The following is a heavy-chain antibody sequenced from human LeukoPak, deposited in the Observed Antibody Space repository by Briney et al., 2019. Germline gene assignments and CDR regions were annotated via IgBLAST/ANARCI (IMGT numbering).Heavy chain of an antibody. Sequence: GGSLRLSCAASGFTFSSYEMNWVRQAPGKGLEWVSYISSSGSTIYYADSVKGRFTISRDNAKNSLYLQMNRLRAEDTAVYYCARSGAYYDILTGYYIDYWGQGTLVTVSS. V-gene: IGHV3-48*03. D-gene: IGHD3-9*01. CDR1: GFTFSSYE. J-gene: IGHJ4*02. CDR3: ARSGAYYDILTGYYIDY. CDR2: ISSSGSTI.